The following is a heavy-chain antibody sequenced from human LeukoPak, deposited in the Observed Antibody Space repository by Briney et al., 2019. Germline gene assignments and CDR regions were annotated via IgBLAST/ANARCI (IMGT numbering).Heavy chain of an antibody. CDR3: ARLRLYYYYYMDV. Sequence: SETLSLTCAVYGASFSDYCWSFTRQPPGKGLEWIGEIHHSGSTNYNPSLKSRVTISVDTSKNQFSLKLSSVTAADTAVYYCARLRLYYYYYMDVWGKGTTVTISS. CDR2: IHHSGST. J-gene: IGHJ6*03. V-gene: IGHV4-34*01. CDR1: GASFSDYC.